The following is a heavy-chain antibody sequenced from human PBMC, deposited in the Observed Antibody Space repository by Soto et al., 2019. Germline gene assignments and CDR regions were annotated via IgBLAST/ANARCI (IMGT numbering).Heavy chain of an antibody. J-gene: IGHJ6*02. CDR3: ARGPLGYSGYPRLYYYYYYGMDV. Sequence: SETLSLTCTVSGGSISSYYWSWIRQPPGKGLEWIGYIYYSGSTNYNPSLKSRVTISVDTSKNQFSLKLSSVTAADTAVYYCARGPLGYSGYPRLYYYYYYGMDVWRQGPTVTVSS. CDR2: IYYSGST. CDR1: GGSISSYY. V-gene: IGHV4-59*01. D-gene: IGHD5-12*01.